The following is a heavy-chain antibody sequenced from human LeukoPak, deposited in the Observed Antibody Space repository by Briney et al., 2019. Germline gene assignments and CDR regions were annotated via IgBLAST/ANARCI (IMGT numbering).Heavy chain of an antibody. V-gene: IGHV3-21*01. J-gene: IGHJ4*02. CDR3: ARDSYGNSGYYYVSDY. CDR2: ISSSSSYI. Sequence: PGGSLRLSCAASGFTFSSYSMNWVRQAPGKGLEWVSSISSSSSYIHYADSVKGRFTISRDNAKNSLYLQMNSLRDEDTAVYYCARDSYGNSGYYYVSDYWGQGTLVTVSS. CDR1: GFTFSSYS. D-gene: IGHD3-22*01.